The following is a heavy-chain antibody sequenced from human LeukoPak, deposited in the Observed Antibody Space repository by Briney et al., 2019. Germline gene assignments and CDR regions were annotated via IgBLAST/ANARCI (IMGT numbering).Heavy chain of an antibody. J-gene: IGHJ4*02. V-gene: IGHV3-30*02. Sequence: GGSLRLSCAASGFPFSDYGMHWVRRAPGKGLEWVAFIRYDGNNKYYADSVKGRFTISRDNSKNTLYLQMNSLRSEDTAVYYCAKDRWGSIASLDSWGQGTLVTVSS. CDR2: IRYDGNNK. CDR1: GFPFSDYG. CDR3: AKDRWGSIASLDS. D-gene: IGHD6-6*01.